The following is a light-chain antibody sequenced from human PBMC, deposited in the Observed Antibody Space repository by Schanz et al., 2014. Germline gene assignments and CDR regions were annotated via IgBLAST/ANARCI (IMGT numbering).Light chain of an antibody. Sequence: QSALTQPASVSGSPGQSITISCTGTSSDVGGYDYVSWYQQHPGKAPKLIIYDVSNRPSGISNRLSGSKSGNTASLTISGLQTEDEADYYCCSYAGSSTLWVFGGGTKLTVL. J-gene: IGLJ3*02. V-gene: IGLV2-14*01. CDR1: SSDVGGYDY. CDR2: DVS. CDR3: CSYAGSSTLWV.